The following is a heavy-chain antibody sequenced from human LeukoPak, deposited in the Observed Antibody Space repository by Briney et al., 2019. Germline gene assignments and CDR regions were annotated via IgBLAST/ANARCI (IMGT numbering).Heavy chain of an antibody. D-gene: IGHD4-23*01. CDR1: GFTFSSYG. CDR3: AKGTYYGGDYYYYMDV. V-gene: IGHV3-23*05. CDR2: IETGGAST. Sequence: GGSLRLSCAASGFTFSSYGMSWVRQAPGKGLEWVSAIETGGASTYYADSVKGRFSISRDNSKNTLYLQMNSLRAEDTAVYYCAKGTYYGGDYYYYMDVWGKGTTVTVSS. J-gene: IGHJ6*03.